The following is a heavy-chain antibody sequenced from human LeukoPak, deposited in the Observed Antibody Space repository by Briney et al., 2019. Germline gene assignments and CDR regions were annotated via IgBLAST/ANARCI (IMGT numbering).Heavy chain of an antibody. Sequence: ASVKVSCKASGYTFTGYYMHWVRQAPGQGLEWMGRINPNSGGTNYAQKFQGRVTMTRDTSISTAYMELSRLRSDGTAVYYCARVGYDSSGYYYVFDYWGQGTLVTVSS. CDR1: GYTFTGYY. CDR3: ARVGYDSSGYYYVFDY. V-gene: IGHV1-2*06. J-gene: IGHJ4*02. CDR2: INPNSGGT. D-gene: IGHD3-22*01.